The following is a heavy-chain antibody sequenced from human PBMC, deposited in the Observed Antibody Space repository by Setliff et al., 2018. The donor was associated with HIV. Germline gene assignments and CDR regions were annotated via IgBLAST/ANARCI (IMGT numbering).Heavy chain of an antibody. Sequence: SETLSLTCTVSGGSIRSDSYYWTWIRQPAGEGLEWIGRIYSSGNTNYNPSLESRVTISVDKSKNQFSLKLSSVTAADTAVYYCAREEKLSAVAGTMYYYYAMDVWGQGTTVTVSS. CDR2: IYSSGNT. CDR1: GGSIRSDSYY. V-gene: IGHV4-61*02. J-gene: IGHJ6*02. CDR3: AREEKLSAVAGTMYYYYAMDV. D-gene: IGHD6-19*01.